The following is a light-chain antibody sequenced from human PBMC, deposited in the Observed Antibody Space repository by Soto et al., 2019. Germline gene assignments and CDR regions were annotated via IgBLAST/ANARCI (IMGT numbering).Light chain of an antibody. J-gene: IGKJ5*01. CDR1: QSVSSK. Sequence: EIVMTQSPATLSVSPGERATLSCRASQSVSSKLAWYQQKPGQAPRLLIYGAPTRATGIPARFSGSGSGTEFTLTISSLQSEDFAVYYCQQYNNWPPSTFGQGTRLEIK. CDR2: GAP. V-gene: IGKV3-15*01. CDR3: QQYNNWPPST.